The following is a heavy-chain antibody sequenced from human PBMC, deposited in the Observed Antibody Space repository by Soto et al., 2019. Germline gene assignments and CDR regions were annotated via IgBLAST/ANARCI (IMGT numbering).Heavy chain of an antibody. V-gene: IGHV4-39*07. CDR3: ARDRGYYGSGSYPTHRPYYYYGMDV. CDR2: IKYSGTT. J-gene: IGHJ6*02. Sequence: SETLSLTCTVSGGSISSSRCHWGWIRQPPGKGLEWIASIKYSGTTFYNPSLRSRVAISVDASKSQFSLDLRSVTAADTAVYYCARDRGYYGSGSYPTHRPYYYYGMDVWGQGTTVTVSS. D-gene: IGHD3-10*01. CDR1: GGSISSSRCH.